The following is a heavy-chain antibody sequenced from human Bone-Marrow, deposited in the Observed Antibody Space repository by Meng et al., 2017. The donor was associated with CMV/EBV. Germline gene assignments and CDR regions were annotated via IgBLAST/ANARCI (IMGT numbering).Heavy chain of an antibody. D-gene: IGHD3-10*01. CDR3: SRVVRWFDP. CDR1: GFTFRNYW. CDR2: INSDGSST. Sequence: LSCAASGFTFRNYWMHWVRQAPGKGLVWVSRINSDGSSTNYADSVKGRFTISRDNAKNTLYLQMNSLRAEDTAVYYCSRVVRWFDPWGQGTLVTVSS. V-gene: IGHV3-74*01. J-gene: IGHJ5*02.